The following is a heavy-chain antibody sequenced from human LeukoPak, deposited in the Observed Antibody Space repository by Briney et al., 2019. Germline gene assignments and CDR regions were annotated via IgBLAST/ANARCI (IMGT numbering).Heavy chain of an antibody. CDR2: IYTSGST. CDR1: GGSISGGSYY. Sequence: SETLSLTCTVSGGSISGGSYYWSWIRQPAGKGLEWIGRIYTSGSTNYNPSLKSRVTISVDTSKNQFSLKLSSVTAADTAVYYCARDGGGLYYYGSGSYYSYWFDPWGQGTLVTVSS. J-gene: IGHJ5*02. CDR3: ARDGGGLYYYGSGSYYSYWFDP. D-gene: IGHD3-10*01. V-gene: IGHV4-61*02.